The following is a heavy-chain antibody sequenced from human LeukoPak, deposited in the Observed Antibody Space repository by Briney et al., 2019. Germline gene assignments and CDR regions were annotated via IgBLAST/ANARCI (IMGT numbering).Heavy chain of an antibody. V-gene: IGHV4-34*01. J-gene: IGHJ6*03. Sequence: KTSETLSLTCAVYVGSFRGYYWSGIRQPPGKGLEWIGEMNHWKCTNYNPSLKSRVTISVDTSKNQFALKLSSVTAADTAVYYCARVGAAVIYYYYMDVWGKGNTVTVSS. CDR3: ARVGAAVIYYYYMDV. CDR2: MNHWKCT. CDR1: VGSFRGYY. D-gene: IGHD6-13*01.